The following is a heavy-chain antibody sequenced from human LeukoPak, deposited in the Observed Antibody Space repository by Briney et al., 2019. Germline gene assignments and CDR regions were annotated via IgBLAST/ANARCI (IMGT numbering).Heavy chain of an antibody. J-gene: IGHJ3*02. V-gene: IGHV3-53*01. CDR1: GFTVSSNS. Sequence: GGSLRLSCTVSGFTVSSNSMSWVRQAPGKGLEWVSFIYSDNTHYSDSVRGRFTISRDNSKNTLYLQMNSLRAEDTAVYYCARCTPDYFSPKAGAFDIWGQGTMVTVSS. CDR2: IYSDNT. D-gene: IGHD2/OR15-2a*01. CDR3: ARCTPDYFSPKAGAFDI.